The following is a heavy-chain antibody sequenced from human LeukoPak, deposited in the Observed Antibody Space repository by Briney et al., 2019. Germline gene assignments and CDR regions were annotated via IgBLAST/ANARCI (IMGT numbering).Heavy chain of an antibody. J-gene: IGHJ4*02. V-gene: IGHV4-34*01. CDR2: INHSGST. Sequence: PSETLSFTCAVYGGSFSGYYWSWIRQPPGKGLEWIGEINHSGSTNYNPSLKSRVTISVDTSKNQFSLKLSSVTAADTAVYYCASTVVGANNYWGQGTLVTVSS. D-gene: IGHD1-26*01. CDR3: ASTVVGANNY. CDR1: GGSFSGYY.